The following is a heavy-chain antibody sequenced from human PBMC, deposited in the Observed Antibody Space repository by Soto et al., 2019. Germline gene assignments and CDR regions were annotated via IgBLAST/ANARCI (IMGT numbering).Heavy chain of an antibody. D-gene: IGHD3-10*01. Sequence: EVQLVESGGGLVKPGGSLRLSCAASGFTFSSYSMNWVRQAPGKGLEWVSSISSSSSYIYYADSVKGRFTISRDNAKNSLYLQMNSLRAEDTAVYYCAGITMVRGLIILNDYWGQGTLVTVSS. J-gene: IGHJ4*02. CDR2: ISSSSSYI. CDR1: GFTFSSYS. V-gene: IGHV3-21*01. CDR3: AGITMVRGLIILNDY.